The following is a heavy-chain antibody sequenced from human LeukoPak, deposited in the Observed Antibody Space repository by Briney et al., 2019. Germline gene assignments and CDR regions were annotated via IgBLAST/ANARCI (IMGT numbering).Heavy chain of an antibody. J-gene: IGHJ4*02. CDR1: AFTFSNYY. V-gene: IGHV3-7*01. D-gene: IGHD2-15*01. Sequence: GGSLRLSCAASAFTFSNYYMSWVRKAPGKGLDWVANIKQDGSEKWYADSVKGRFTISRDNAKNSLYLQMNSLRAEDTAVYYCARGHCSGGSCYSSLYDYWGQGTLVTVSS. CDR2: IKQDGSEK. CDR3: ARGHCSGGSCYSSLYDY.